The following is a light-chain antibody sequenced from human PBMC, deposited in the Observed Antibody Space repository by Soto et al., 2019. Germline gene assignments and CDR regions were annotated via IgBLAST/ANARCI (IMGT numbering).Light chain of an antibody. CDR3: QQYGSSSWT. CDR1: QSVSSSY. V-gene: IGKV3-20*01. Sequence: EIVLPQSPGTLSLSPGERATLSCRASQSVSSSYLDWYQQKPGQAPRLLIDGTSSRATAIPDRFSGSGSGTDFTLTISRLEPEDVAVYYCQQYGSSSWTFGQGTKVESK. CDR2: GTS. J-gene: IGKJ1*01.